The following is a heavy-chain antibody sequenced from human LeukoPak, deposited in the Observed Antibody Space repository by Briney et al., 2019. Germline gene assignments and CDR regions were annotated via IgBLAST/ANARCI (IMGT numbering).Heavy chain of an antibody. CDR2: IGGSGGST. D-gene: IGHD6-13*01. CDR3: AKVETAAAATLRGFDY. V-gene: IGHV3-23*01. Sequence: GGSLRLSCAASGFTFSSYAMSWVRQAPGKGLEWVSSIGGSGGSTYYADSVKGRFTISRDNSKNTLYLQMNSLRAEDTAVYYCAKVETAAAATLRGFDYWGQGTLVTVSS. CDR1: GFTFSSYA. J-gene: IGHJ4*02.